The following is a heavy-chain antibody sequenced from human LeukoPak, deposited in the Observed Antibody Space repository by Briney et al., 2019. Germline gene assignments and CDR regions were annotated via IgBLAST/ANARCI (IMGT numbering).Heavy chain of an antibody. J-gene: IGHJ5*02. CDR1: GYTCTSNG. CDR2: ISAYNGNT. D-gene: IGHD2-2*01. Sequence: ASVKVSCKASGYTCTSNGISWVRQAPGQGLEWMGWISAYNGNTNYAQKLQGRVTMTTDTSTSTAYMELRSLRSDDTAVYYCARARTYAPFDPWGQGTLVTVSS. V-gene: IGHV1-18*01. CDR3: ARARTYAPFDP.